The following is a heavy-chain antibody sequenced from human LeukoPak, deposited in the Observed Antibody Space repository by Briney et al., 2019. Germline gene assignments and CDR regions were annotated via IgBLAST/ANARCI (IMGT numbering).Heavy chain of an antibody. D-gene: IGHD2-15*01. J-gene: IGHJ6*02. CDR3: ARGLGYCSGGSCYGGHYYYGMDV. V-gene: IGHV4-34*01. Sequence: SETLSLTCAVYGGSFSGYYWSWIRQPPRKGLEWIGEINHSGSTNYNPSLKSRVTISVDTSKNQFSLKLSSVTAADTAVYYCARGLGYCSGGSCYGGHYYYGMDVWGQGTTVTVSS. CDR2: INHSGST. CDR1: GGSFSGYY.